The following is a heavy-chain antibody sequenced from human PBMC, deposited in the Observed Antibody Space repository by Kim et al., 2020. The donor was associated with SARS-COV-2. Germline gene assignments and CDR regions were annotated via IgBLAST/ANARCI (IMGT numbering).Heavy chain of an antibody. J-gene: IGHJ6*03. CDR2: INHSGST. Sequence: SETLSLTCAVYGGSFSGYYWSWIRQPPGKGLEWIGEINHSGSTNYNPSLKSRVTISVDTSKNQFSLKLSSVTAADTAVYYCARGVCSGGSCYYYYYYYM. CDR3: ARGVCSGGSCYYYYYYYM. CDR1: GGSFSGYY. D-gene: IGHD2-15*01. V-gene: IGHV4-34*01.